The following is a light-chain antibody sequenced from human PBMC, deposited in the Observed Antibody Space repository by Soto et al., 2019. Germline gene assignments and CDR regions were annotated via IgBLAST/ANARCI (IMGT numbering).Light chain of an antibody. CDR1: QSISSW. J-gene: IGKJ2*01. CDR3: QQYSSYPYP. V-gene: IGKV1-5*03. Sequence: DIQVTQSTSTLSASVGDRVTITCRASQSISSWLAWYQQKPGKAPRLLMYQASTLESGVPSRFSDSGSGTELTLTISRLQPDDFATYYCQQYSSYPYPFGQRTK. CDR2: QAS.